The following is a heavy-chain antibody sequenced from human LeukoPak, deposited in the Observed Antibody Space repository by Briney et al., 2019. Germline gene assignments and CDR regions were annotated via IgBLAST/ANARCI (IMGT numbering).Heavy chain of an antibody. CDR1: GFTFSSYW. CDR2: INSDGSST. CDR3: VSSSGSYCFDY. V-gene: IGHV3-74*01. D-gene: IGHD1-26*01. J-gene: IGHJ4*02. Sequence: GGSLRLSCAASGFTFSSYWIHWVRQAPGKGLVWVSRINSDGSSTSYADSVKGRFTISRDNAKNTLYLQMNSLRAEDTAVYYCVSSSGSYCFDYWGQGTLVTVSS.